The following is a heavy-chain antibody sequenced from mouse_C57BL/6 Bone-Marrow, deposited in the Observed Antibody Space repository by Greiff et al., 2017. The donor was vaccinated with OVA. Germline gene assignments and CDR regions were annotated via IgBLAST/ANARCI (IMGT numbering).Heavy chain of an antibody. J-gene: IGHJ4*01. D-gene: IGHD1-1*01. CDR1: GYTFTDYN. CDR3: ARKDYYGSSPYYAMDY. V-gene: IGHV1-22*01. Sequence: EVQLQQSGPELVKPGASVKMSCKASGYTFTDYNMHWVKQSHGKSLEWIGYINPNNGGTSYNQKFKGKATLTVNKSSSTAYMELRSLTSEDSADYYVARKDYYGSSPYYAMDYWGQGTSVTVSA. CDR2: INPNNGGT.